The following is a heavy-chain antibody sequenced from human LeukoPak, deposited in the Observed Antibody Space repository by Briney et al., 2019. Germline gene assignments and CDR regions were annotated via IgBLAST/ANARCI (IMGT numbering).Heavy chain of an antibody. Sequence: SETLSLTCTVSGGSISGSNYYWGWIRQPPGKGLEWIGSIYYSGSTYYNPSLKSRVTISVDTSKNQFSLKLSSVTAADTAVYYCARHLLWFGELLWYFDLWGRGTLVTVSS. CDR1: GGSISGSNYY. D-gene: IGHD3-10*01. CDR3: ARHLLWFGELLWYFDL. CDR2: IYYSGST. V-gene: IGHV4-39*01. J-gene: IGHJ2*01.